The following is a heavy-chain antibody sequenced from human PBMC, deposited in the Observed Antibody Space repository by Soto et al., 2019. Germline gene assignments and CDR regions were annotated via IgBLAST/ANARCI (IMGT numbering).Heavy chain of an antibody. CDR3: ARGPLSGWTDNYYYGMTV. CDR1: GFTFSSSA. Sequence: GGSLRLSCAASGFTFSSSAMHWVRQAPGKGLEWVAVISYDGAYQDYADSVKGRFTISKDISKNTLYLQMDSLRPADTAVYYCARGPLSGWTDNYYYGMTVWGLGTTVTVSS. J-gene: IGHJ6*02. CDR2: ISYDGAYQ. V-gene: IGHV3-30-3*01. D-gene: IGHD6-19*01.